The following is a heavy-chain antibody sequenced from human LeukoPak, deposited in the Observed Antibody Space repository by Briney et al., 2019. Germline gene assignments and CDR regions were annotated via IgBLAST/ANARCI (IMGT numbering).Heavy chain of an antibody. CDR2: ISGSGGST. Sequence: GGSLRLSCAASGFTFSSYAMSWVRQAPGKGLEWVSAISGSGGSTYYADSVKGRFTITRDNSKNTLYLQMNSLRAEDTAVYYCAKDLLISVAGLFDYWGQGTLVTVSS. D-gene: IGHD6-19*01. CDR3: AKDLLISVAGLFDY. CDR1: GFTFSSYA. J-gene: IGHJ4*02. V-gene: IGHV3-23*01.